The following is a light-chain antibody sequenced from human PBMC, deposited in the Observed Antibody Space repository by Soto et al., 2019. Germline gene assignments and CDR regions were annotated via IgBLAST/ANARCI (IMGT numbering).Light chain of an antibody. CDR1: SSNIGNHA. Sequence: QSVLTQPPSVSEAPRQRVTISCSGSSSNIGNHAVNWYQQLPGKAPKLLIYYDDLLPSGVSDRFSGSKSGTSASLAISGLKSEDEADYYCAAWDDSLNGLVFGGGTKLTVL. CDR3: AAWDDSLNGLV. CDR2: YDD. J-gene: IGLJ2*01. V-gene: IGLV1-36*01.